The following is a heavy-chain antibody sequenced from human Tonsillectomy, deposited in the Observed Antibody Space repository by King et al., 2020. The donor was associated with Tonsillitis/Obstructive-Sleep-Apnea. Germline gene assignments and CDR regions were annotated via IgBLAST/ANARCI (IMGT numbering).Heavy chain of an antibody. D-gene: IGHD2-2*01. CDR2: IIPIFGTA. V-gene: IGHV1-69*01. J-gene: IGHJ6*03. CDR1: GGTFSSYA. CDR3: ARIVVVPAAMRDYYYMDV. Sequence: LVQSGAEVKKPGSSVKVSCKASGGTFSSYAISWVRQAPGQGLEWMGGIIPIFGTANYAQKFQGRVTITADESTSTAYMELSSLRSEDTAVYYCARIVVVPAAMRDYYYMDVWGKGTTVTVSS.